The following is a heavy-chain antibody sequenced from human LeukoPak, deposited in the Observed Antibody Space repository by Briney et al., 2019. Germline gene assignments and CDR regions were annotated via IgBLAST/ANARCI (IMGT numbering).Heavy chain of an antibody. CDR2: IKQDGTET. V-gene: IGHV3-7*01. J-gene: IGHJ4*02. CDR3: ARERIFSY. CDR1: GFTFSGYW. Sequence: GGSLRPSCAASGFTFSGYWMSWVRQAPGKGLEWVANIKQDGTETYYVDSVKGRFTISRDNAKNSLYLQMNSLRAEDTAVYYCARERIFSYWGQGTLVTVSS.